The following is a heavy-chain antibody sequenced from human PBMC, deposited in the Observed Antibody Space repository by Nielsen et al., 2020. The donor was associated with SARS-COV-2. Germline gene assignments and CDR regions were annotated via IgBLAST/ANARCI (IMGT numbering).Heavy chain of an antibody. CDR1: GGSFSSYY. D-gene: IGHD3-3*02. J-gene: IGHJ6*03. Sequence: SETLSLTCAVYGGSFSSYYWSWIRQPPGKGLEWIGSVYYTGRTSYTPSLRSRVTIFEDTSRNQFSLKLTSLTAADTAVYYCASIRSYYYMDVWGEGTSVTVSS. V-gene: IGHV4-34*01. CDR3: ASIRSYYYMDV. CDR2: VYYTGRT.